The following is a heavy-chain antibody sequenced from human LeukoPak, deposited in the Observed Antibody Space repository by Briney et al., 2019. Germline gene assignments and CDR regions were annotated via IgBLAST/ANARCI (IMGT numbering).Heavy chain of an antibody. V-gene: IGHV1-69*05. D-gene: IGHD5-12*01. CDR1: GYTFTSYG. CDR3: ARVGGYDYYFDY. J-gene: IGHJ4*02. CDR2: IIPIFGTA. Sequence: SVKVSCKASGYTFTSYGISWVRQAPGQGLEWMGGIIPIFGTANYAQKFQGRVTITTDESTSTAYMELSSLRSEDTAVYYCARVGGYDYYFDYWGQGTLVTVSS.